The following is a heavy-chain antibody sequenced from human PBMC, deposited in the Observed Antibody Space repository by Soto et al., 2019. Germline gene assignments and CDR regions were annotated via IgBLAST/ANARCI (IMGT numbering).Heavy chain of an antibody. V-gene: IGHV4-30-4*01. D-gene: IGHD3-22*01. CDR3: ARDDSSGYSAY. CDR1: GGSISSGDYY. Sequence: QVQLQESGPGLVKPSQTLSLTCTVSGGSISSGDYYWSWIRQSPGKGLEWIGYIYYSGSTYYNPSLQSRVTISVDTSKNQFSLKLSSVTAADTAVYYWARDDSSGYSAYWGQGTLVTVSS. J-gene: IGHJ4*02. CDR2: IYYSGST.